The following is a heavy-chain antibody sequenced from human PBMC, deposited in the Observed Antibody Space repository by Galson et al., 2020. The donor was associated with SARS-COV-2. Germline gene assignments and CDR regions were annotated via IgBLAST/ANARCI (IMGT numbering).Heavy chain of an antibody. V-gene: IGHV3-9*01. J-gene: IGHJ6*03. D-gene: IGHD3-10*01. Sequence: GGSLRLSCAASGFTFDDYAMHWVRQAPGKGLEWVSGISWNSGSIGYADSVKGRFTISRDNAKNSLYLQMNSLRAEDTALYYCAKSSRAYYYYYYMDVWGKGTTVTVSS. CDR3: AKSSRAYYYYYYMDV. CDR2: ISWNSGSI. CDR1: GFTFDDYA.